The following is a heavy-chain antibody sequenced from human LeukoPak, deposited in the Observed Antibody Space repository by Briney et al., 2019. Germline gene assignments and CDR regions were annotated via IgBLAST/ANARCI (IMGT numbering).Heavy chain of an antibody. V-gene: IGHV4-59*01. D-gene: IGHD5-18*01. CDR1: GGSISSYY. Sequence: SETLSLTCTVSGGSISSYYWSWIRQPPGKGLEWIGYIYYSGSTNYNPSLKSRVTISVDTSKNQFSLKLSSVTAADTAVYYCARNLLRGYSYGSAFDYWGQGTLVTVSS. J-gene: IGHJ4*02. CDR2: IYYSGST. CDR3: ARNLLRGYSYGSAFDY.